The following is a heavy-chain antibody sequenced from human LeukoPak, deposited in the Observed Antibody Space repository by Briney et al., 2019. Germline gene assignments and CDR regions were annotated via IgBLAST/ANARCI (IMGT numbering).Heavy chain of an antibody. CDR2: IKSKTDGGTT. D-gene: IGHD3-9*01. CDR1: GFTFSNAW. CDR3: ARDDDILTGYSLGY. V-gene: IGHV3-15*07. J-gene: IGHJ4*02. Sequence: GGSLRLSCAASGFTFSNAWMNWVRQAPGEGLEWVGRIKSKTDGGTTDYAAPVKGRFTISRDDSKNTLYLQMNSLRAEDTAVYYCARDDDILTGYSLGYWGQGTLVTVSS.